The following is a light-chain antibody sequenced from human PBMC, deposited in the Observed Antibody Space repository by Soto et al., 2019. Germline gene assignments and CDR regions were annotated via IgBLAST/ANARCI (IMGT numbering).Light chain of an antibody. Sequence: EFVLTQSPCTLSLSPGERTTLSCRASQTVRNNYLAWYQQKPGQAPTLLIYDASNRATGIPDRFSGGGSGTDFPLTNSRLQPEDLAVYYCQQYAGYPHTFGSGTKVDIK. CDR2: DAS. CDR3: QQYAGYPHT. CDR1: QTVRNNY. J-gene: IGKJ3*01. V-gene: IGKV3-20*01.